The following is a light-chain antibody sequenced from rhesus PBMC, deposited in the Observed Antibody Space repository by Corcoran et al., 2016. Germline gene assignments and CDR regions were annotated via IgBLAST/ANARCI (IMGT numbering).Light chain of an antibody. CDR2: KVS. CDR1: QSLVHSDGNTY. CDR3: GQGTKIPLT. V-gene: IGKV2-62*02. Sequence: DVVMTQSPLSLPITPGQPASISCRSSQSLVHSDGNTYLSWYQQKPGQPPRPLIYKVSNRYSGVPDRFSGGGAGTDFTLKISRVEAEDVGVYYCGQGTKIPLTFGGGTKVEIK. J-gene: IGKJ4*01.